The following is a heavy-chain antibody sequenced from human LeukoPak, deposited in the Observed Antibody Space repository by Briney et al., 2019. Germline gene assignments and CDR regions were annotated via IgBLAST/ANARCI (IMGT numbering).Heavy chain of an antibody. CDR1: GYTFTGYY. CDR3: ARGFRYYDILTGYYRGYYYGMDV. V-gene: IGHV1-2*02. CDR2: INPNSGGT. D-gene: IGHD3-9*01. Sequence: ASVKVSCKASGYTFTGYYMHWVRQAPGQGLEWMGWINPNSGGTNYAQKFQGRVTMTRDTSISTAYMELSRLRSDDTAVYYCARGFRYYDILTGYYRGYYYGMDVWGQGTTVTVSS. J-gene: IGHJ6*02.